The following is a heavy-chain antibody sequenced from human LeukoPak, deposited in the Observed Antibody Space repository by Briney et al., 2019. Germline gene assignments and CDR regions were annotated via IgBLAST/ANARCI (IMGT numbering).Heavy chain of an antibody. CDR3: AREAVFDFWSGYFKLGYFDL. V-gene: IGHV4-39*07. D-gene: IGHD3-3*01. CDR2: IYYSGST. J-gene: IGHJ2*01. CDR1: GGSISSSSYS. Sequence: PSETLSLTCTVSGGSISSSSYSWGWIRQPPGKGLEWIGSIYYSGSTYYHPSLKSRLTMSVDTYKNPFSLTQSCGTGADTPVFCCAREAVFDFWSGYFKLGYFDLWGRGTLVTVSS.